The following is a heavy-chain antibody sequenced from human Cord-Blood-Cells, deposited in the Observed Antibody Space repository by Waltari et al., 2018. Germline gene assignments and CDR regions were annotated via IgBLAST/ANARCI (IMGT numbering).Heavy chain of an antibody. D-gene: IGHD3-9*01. J-gene: IGHJ4*02. CDR2: INPNSGGT. Sequence: QVQLVKSGAEVKKPGASVKVSCKASGYTFTGYYMHWVRQAPGQGLEWMGWINPNSGGTNYAQKFQGWVTMTRDTSISTAYMELSRLRSDDTAVYYCARSYDILTGYFDYWGQGTLVTVSS. CDR1: GYTFTGYY. CDR3: ARSYDILTGYFDY. V-gene: IGHV1-2*04.